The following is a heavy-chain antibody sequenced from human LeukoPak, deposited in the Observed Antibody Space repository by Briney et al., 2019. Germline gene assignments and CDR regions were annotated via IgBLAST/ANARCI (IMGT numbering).Heavy chain of an antibody. J-gene: IGHJ4*02. CDR2: IYYSGST. Sequence: NPSETLSLTCTVSGASISSSSYYWGWIRQPPGKGLEWIGIIYYSGSTYYNPSLKSRVTISVDTSKNQFSLKLSSVTAADTAVYYCARVEASNYYDSSGPMDYWGQGTLVTVSS. CDR1: GASISSSSYY. CDR3: ARVEASNYYDSSGPMDY. D-gene: IGHD3-22*01. V-gene: IGHV4-39*07.